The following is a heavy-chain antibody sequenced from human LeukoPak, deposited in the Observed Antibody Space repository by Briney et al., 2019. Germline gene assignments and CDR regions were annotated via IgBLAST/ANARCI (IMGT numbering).Heavy chain of an antibody. D-gene: IGHD6-19*01. CDR3: ARVKAVAGTLPHLLDY. CDR2: INHRGST. Sequence: KPSETLSLTCTVSGGSISSYYWSWIRQPPGKGLEWIGEINHRGSTNYNPPLKSRLTISKDKFKNQFSLKLTSVAVADTAVYFCARVKAVAGTLPHLLDYWGQGTLVTVSS. V-gene: IGHV4-34*01. CDR1: GGSISSYY. J-gene: IGHJ4*01.